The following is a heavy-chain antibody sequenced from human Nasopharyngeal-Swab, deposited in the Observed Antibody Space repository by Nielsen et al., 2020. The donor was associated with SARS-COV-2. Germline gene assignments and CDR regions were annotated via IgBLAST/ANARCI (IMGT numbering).Heavy chain of an antibody. D-gene: IGHD2-21*01. CDR1: GGSFSGYY. J-gene: IGHJ3*02. Sequence: SQTLSLTGAVYGGSFSGYYWSWIRQPPGKGLEWIGEINHSGSTNYNPSLKSRVTISVDTSKNQFSLKLSSVTAADTAVYYCALSFTEIPTPDAFDIWGQGTMVTVSS. CDR2: INHSGST. V-gene: IGHV4-34*01. CDR3: ALSFTEIPTPDAFDI.